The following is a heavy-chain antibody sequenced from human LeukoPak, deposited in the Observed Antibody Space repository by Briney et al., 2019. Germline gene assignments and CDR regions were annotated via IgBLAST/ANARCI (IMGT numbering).Heavy chain of an antibody. V-gene: IGHV4-34*01. D-gene: IGHD3-22*01. J-gene: IGHJ6*02. CDR1: GGSFSGYY. Sequence: WETLSLTCAVYGGSFSGYYWSWIRQPPGKGLEWIGEINHSGSTKYNPSLKSRITTSVDTSKNQFSLKLSSVTAADPAVYYCATLPSGYYASTFPHGMDVWGQGTTVTVSS. CDR2: INHSGST. CDR3: ATLPSGYYASTFPHGMDV.